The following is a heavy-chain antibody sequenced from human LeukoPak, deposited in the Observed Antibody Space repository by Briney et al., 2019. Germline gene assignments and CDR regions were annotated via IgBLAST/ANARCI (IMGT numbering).Heavy chain of an antibody. CDR1: GFTFSSYW. V-gene: IGHV3-7*04. CDR2: IKEDGSEK. Sequence: GGSLRLSCAASGFTFSSYWMSWVRQAPGKGLEWVANIKEDGSEKYYVDSVKGRLTISRDTAKSSLYLQMNSLRAEDTAVYCCARLRAGDYFDYWGQGTLVTVSS. J-gene: IGHJ4*02. D-gene: IGHD6-19*01. CDR3: ARLRAGDYFDY.